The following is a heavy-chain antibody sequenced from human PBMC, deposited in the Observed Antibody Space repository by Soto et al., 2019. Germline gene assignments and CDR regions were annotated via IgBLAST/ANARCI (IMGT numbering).Heavy chain of an antibody. Sequence: PSETLSLTCAVYGGSFSGYYWSWIRQPPGKGLEWIGEINHSGSTNYNPSLKSRVTISVDTSKNQFSLKLSSVTAADTAVYYCARRYYDFWSGYYSDYYYGMDGGGQGTTVTVSS. CDR1: GGSFSGYY. V-gene: IGHV4-34*01. CDR3: ARRYYDFWSGYYSDYYYGMDG. D-gene: IGHD3-3*01. CDR2: INHSGST. J-gene: IGHJ6*02.